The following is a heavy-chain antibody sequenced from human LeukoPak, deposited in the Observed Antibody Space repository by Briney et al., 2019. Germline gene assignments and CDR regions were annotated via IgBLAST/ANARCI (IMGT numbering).Heavy chain of an antibody. CDR1: GGSISTYY. D-gene: IGHD3-10*01. V-gene: IGHV4-59*12. J-gene: IGHJ3*01. CDR3: ARFLKYYGSGNAFDL. Sequence: SETLSLTCTVSGGSISTYYWSWIRQPPGKGLEWIGYIYYSGSTNYNPSLKSRVTISVDTSKNQFSLKLSSVTAADTAVYYCARFLKYYGSGNAFDLWGQGTMVTVSS. CDR2: IYYSGST.